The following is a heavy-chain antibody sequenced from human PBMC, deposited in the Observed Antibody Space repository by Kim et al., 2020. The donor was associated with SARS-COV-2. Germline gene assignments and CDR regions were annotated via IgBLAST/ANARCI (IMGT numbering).Heavy chain of an antibody. V-gene: IGHV1-8*01. CDR3: ARVDSSGYYSYYYYGMDV. CDR1: GYTFTSYD. D-gene: IGHD3-22*01. J-gene: IGHJ6*02. Sequence: ASVKVSCKASGYTFTSYDINWVRQATGQGLEWMGWMNPNSGNTGYAQKFQGRVTMTRNTSISTAYMELSSLRSEDTAVYYCARVDSSGYYSYYYYGMDVWGQGTTVTVSS. CDR2: MNPNSGNT.